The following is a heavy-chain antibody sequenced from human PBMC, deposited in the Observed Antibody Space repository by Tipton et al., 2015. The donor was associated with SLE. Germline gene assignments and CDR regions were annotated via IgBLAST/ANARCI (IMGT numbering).Heavy chain of an antibody. Sequence: QLVQSGAEVKKPGASVKVSCKASGYTFSTYGISWVRQAPGQGLEWMGWISGYNGSTKSAQKLQGRVTMTTDTSTHTAYMELRSLRSDDTAVYYCARPLGSGWEGGGYYFDSWGQGTLVTVSS. V-gene: IGHV1-18*01. CDR1: GYTFSTYG. CDR2: ISGYNGST. J-gene: IGHJ4*02. D-gene: IGHD6-19*01. CDR3: ARPLGSGWEGGGYYFDS.